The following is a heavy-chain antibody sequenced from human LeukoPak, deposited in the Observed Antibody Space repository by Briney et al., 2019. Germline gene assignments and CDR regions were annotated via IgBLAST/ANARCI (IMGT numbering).Heavy chain of an antibody. Sequence: PGGSLRLSCAASGFTFSSYEMNWVRQAPGKGLEWVSYISSSGSTIYYADSVKGRFTISRDNAKNSLYLQMNSLRAEDTAVYYCARDPLLGDSSGPYYWGQGTLVTVSS. CDR3: ARDPLLGDSSGPYY. D-gene: IGHD3-22*01. V-gene: IGHV3-48*03. CDR2: ISSSGSTI. CDR1: GFTFSSYE. J-gene: IGHJ4*02.